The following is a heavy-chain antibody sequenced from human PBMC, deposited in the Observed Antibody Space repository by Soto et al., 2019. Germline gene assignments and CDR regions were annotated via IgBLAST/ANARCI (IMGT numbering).Heavy chain of an antibody. Sequence: SETLSLTCTVSGGSISSGGYYWSWIRQHPGKGLEWIGYIYYSGSTYYNPSLKSRVTISVDTSKNQFSLKLSSVTAADTAVYYCSRVCYDSSGYYYDWGYYFDYWGQGTLVTVSS. CDR1: GGSISSGGYY. CDR3: SRVCYDSSGYYYDWGYYFDY. D-gene: IGHD3-22*01. J-gene: IGHJ4*02. V-gene: IGHV4-30-4*08. CDR2: IYYSGST.